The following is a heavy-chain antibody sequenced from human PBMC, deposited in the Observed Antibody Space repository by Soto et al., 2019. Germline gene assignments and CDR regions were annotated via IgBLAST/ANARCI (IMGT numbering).Heavy chain of an antibody. J-gene: IGHJ1*01. V-gene: IGHV1-69*01. CDR2: IIPIFGTA. CDR3: ASSYSSGWGAEYFQH. D-gene: IGHD6-19*01. CDR1: GGTFSSYA. Sequence: QVQLVQSGTEVKKPGSSVKVSCKASGGTFSSYAISWVRQAPGQGLEWMGGIIPIFGTANYAQKFQGRVTITADESTSTAYMELSSLRSEDTAVYYCASSYSSGWGAEYFQHWGQGTLVTVSS.